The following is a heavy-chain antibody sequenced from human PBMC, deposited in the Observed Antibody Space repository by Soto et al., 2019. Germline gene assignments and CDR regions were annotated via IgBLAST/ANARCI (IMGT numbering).Heavy chain of an antibody. CDR1: GASIPYGGYS. D-gene: IGHD5-12*01. V-gene: IGHV4-30-2*01. Sequence: QLQLHQSGSGLVKASQTLSLTCTFSGASIPYGGYSWRWIRQPAGKGLEWIGYISHLENTFYNPAFQSRLTLSIDRSKNQFSLKLASMTAADTAGYYCASGGGYDPFDYWGQGTLVTVAS. CDR2: ISHLENT. J-gene: IGHJ4*02. CDR3: ASGGGYDPFDY.